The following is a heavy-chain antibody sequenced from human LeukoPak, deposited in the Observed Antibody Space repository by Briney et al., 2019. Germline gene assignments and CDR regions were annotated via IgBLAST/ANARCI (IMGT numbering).Heavy chain of an antibody. D-gene: IGHD5-18*01. Sequence: RGSLRLSCAASGFTFCSYAMSWVRQAPGKGLEWVSAINSDGRNTYYADSVKGRFTISRDNSKNTLFLQVNSLRAEDTAVYYCARREYNNGYVFGGPGTLVTVSS. J-gene: IGHJ4*02. CDR3: ARREYNNGYVF. CDR2: INSDGRNT. V-gene: IGHV3-23*01. CDR1: GFTFCSYA.